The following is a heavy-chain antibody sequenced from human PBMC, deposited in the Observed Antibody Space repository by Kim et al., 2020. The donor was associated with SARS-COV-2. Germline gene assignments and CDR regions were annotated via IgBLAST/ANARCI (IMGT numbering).Heavy chain of an antibody. CDR1: GSSIRSYF. D-gene: IGHD6-13*01. CDR3: ARRRRSDPTITAENFLDF. Sequence: SETLSLTCAVSGSSIRSYFWNWIQQPPGKGLEWIAYTSYSENTVYNPSLESRATISLDTSKNQFSLNLYSVTAADTAVYYCARRRRSDPTITAENFLDFWGQGVLVTVSS. V-gene: IGHV4-59*08. CDR2: TSYSENT. J-gene: IGHJ4*02.